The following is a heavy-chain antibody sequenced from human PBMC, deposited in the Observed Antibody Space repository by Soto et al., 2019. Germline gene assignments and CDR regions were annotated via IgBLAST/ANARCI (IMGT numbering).Heavy chain of an antibody. CDR3: ARSSVVVTALDY. Sequence: QVQLVQSGAEEKKPGASVKVSCKASGYTFTSYAMHWVRQAPGQRLEWMGWINAGNGNTKYSQKFQGRVTITRDTAASTAYMELSSLRSEDTAVYYCARSSVVVTALDYWGQGALVTVFS. CDR2: INAGNGNT. D-gene: IGHD2-21*02. J-gene: IGHJ4*02. V-gene: IGHV1-3*05. CDR1: GYTFTSYA.